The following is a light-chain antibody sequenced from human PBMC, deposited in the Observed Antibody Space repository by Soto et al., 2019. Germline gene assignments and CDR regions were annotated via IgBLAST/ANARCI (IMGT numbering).Light chain of an antibody. J-gene: IGKJ1*01. V-gene: IGKV1-5*03. CDR2: QAS. CDR1: QTISSS. CDR3: QHYNSYSEA. Sequence: DIQMTQSPSTLSGSVGDSFTITCRALQTISSSLAWYQQKPGKAPKLLIYQASTLKSGVPSRCRGSGSGTEFTLTISSLQPDDFEPYYCQHYNSYSEAFGQGTKVDIK.